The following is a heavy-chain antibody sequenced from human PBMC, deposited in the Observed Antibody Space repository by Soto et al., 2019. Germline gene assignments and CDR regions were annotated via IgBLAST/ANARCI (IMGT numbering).Heavy chain of an antibody. V-gene: IGHV1-69*12. J-gene: IGHJ2*01. D-gene: IGHD2-15*01. CDR3: ARVVTVVKSFHYWYFDL. CDR1: GGTFSSYA. CDR2: IIPIFGTA. Sequence: QVQLVQSGAEVKKPGSSVKVSCKASGGTFSSYAISWVRQAPGQGLEWMGGIIPIFGTANYAQKFQGRVTITADDSTSPAYMALSSLRSEDTAVYYCARVVTVVKSFHYWYFDLWGRGTLVTVSS.